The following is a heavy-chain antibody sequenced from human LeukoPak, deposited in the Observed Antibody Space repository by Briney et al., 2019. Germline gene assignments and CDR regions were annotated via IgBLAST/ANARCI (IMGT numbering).Heavy chain of an antibody. D-gene: IGHD4-17*01. CDR3: ATPSYGGNSI. CDR2: ISGSGGDT. Sequence: GGSLRLSCAASGFTFRSYAMSWVRQGPGKGLEWVSAISGSGGDTFYADSVKGRFTISRDNSKNTLYLQMNSLRAEDTAVYYCATPSYGGNSIWGQGTLVTVSS. V-gene: IGHV3-23*01. J-gene: IGHJ4*02. CDR1: GFTFRSYA.